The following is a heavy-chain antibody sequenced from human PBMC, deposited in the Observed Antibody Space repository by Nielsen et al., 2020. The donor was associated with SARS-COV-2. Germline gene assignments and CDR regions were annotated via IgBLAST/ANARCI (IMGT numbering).Heavy chain of an antibody. V-gene: IGHV4-31*03. CDR2: IYYSGST. CDR1: GGSISSGGYY. D-gene: IGHD3-10*01. J-gene: IGHJ4*02. Sequence: SETLSLTCTVSGGSISSGGYYWSWIRQHPGKGLEWIGYIYYSGSTYYNPSLKSRVTISVDTSKNQFSLKLSSVTAADTAVYYCARWAALWYYFDYWGQVTLVTVSS. CDR3: ARWAALWYYFDY.